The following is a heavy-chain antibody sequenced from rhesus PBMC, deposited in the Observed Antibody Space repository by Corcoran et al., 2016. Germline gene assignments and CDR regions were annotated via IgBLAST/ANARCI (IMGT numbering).Heavy chain of an antibody. J-gene: IGHJ6*01. D-gene: IGHD2-21*01. CDR1: GGSISDSYY. CDR3: AREAYCTGRDCNGLDS. CDR2: ICGNSAQS. Sequence: QVQLQESGPGLVKPSETLSLTCAVSGGSISDSYYWNWIRQHPGKGLEGIGNICGNSAQSFYSPSLKKRVTSSKDTSRNQFFLKVNSMTPADTAIYYCAREAYCTGRDCNGLDSWGQGVVVTVSS. V-gene: IGHV4S9*01.